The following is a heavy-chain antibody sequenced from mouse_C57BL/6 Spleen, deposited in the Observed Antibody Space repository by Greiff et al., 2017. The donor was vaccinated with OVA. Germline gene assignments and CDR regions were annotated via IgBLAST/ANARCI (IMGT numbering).Heavy chain of an antibody. CDR3: AREIYYYGSSYYFDV. V-gene: IGHV1-82*01. J-gene: IGHJ1*03. CDR2: IYPGDGDT. Sequence: LVESGPELVKPGASVKISCKASGYAFSSSWMNWVKQRPGKGLEWIGRIYPGDGDTNYNGKFKGKATLTADKSSSTAYMQLSSLTSEDSAVYFCAREIYYYGSSYYFDVWGTGTTVTVSS. CDR1: GYAFSSSW. D-gene: IGHD1-1*01.